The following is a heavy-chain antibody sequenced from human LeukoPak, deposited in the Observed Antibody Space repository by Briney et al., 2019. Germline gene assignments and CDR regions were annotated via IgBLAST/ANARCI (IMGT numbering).Heavy chain of an antibody. CDR2: IHPGDSAT. D-gene: IGHD2-2*01. CDR1: GYSFNTYW. V-gene: IGHV5-51*01. J-gene: IGHJ4*02. CDR3: ARQLVATLNFDY. Sequence: GESLKISCKGSGYSFNTYWIGWVRQMPGKGLEWMGIIHPGDSATRYSPSFQGQVTISADKSISTAYLQWSSLKASDTAMYYCARQLVATLNFDYWGQGTLVTVSS.